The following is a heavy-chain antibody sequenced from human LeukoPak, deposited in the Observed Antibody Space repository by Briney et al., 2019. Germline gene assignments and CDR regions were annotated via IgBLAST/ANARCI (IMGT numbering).Heavy chain of an antibody. CDR3: ARGQRGSCYYYYMDV. V-gene: IGHV4-4*07. Sequence: SETLSLTCTVSGGSISSYYWSWIRQPAGKGLERIGRIYTSGSTNYNPSLKSRVTMSVDTSKNQFSLKLSSVTAADTAVYYCARGQRGSCYYYYMDVWGKGTTVTVSS. CDR1: GGSISSYY. J-gene: IGHJ6*03. CDR2: IYTSGST.